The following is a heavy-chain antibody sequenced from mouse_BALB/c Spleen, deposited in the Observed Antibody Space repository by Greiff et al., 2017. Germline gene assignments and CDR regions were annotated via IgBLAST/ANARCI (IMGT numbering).Heavy chain of an antibody. CDR2: ISSGGGST. Sequence: EVHLVESGGGLVKPGGSLKLSCAASGFAFSSYDMSWVRQTPEKRLEWVAYISSGGGSTYYPDTVKGRFTISRDNAKNTLYLQMSSLKSEDTAMYYCAREEVGGYYLDYWGQGTTLTVSS. J-gene: IGHJ2*01. CDR3: AREEVGGYYLDY. V-gene: IGHV5-12-1*01. CDR1: GFAFSSYD. D-gene: IGHD1-1*01.